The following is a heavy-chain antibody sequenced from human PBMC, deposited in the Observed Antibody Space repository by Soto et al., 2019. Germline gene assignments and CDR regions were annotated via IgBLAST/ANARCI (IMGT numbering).Heavy chain of an antibody. D-gene: IGHD2-2*01. CDR1: GYSFTSYW. CDR2: IDPSDSYT. CDR3: ARHPGYCSSTYLCGWFDP. Sequence: PGESLKISCKGSGYSFTSYWISWVRQMPGKGLEWMGRIDPSDSYTNYSPSFQGHVAISADKSISTAYLQWSSLKASDTAMYYCARHPGYCSSTYLCGWFDPWGQGTLVTAPQ. J-gene: IGHJ5*02. V-gene: IGHV5-10-1*01.